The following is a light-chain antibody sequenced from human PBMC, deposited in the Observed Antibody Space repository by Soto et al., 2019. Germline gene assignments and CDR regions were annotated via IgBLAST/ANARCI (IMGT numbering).Light chain of an antibody. CDR1: QGISNY. J-gene: IGKJ4*01. Sequence: AIRMTQSPSSFSASTGDRVTITCRASQGISNYLAWYQQKPGKAPKLLIYAASTLQSGVPSRFSGSGSGTDFTLTISCLQSEDFATYYCQQYYSYPLFGGGTKVDIK. CDR2: AAS. V-gene: IGKV1-8*01. CDR3: QQYYSYPL.